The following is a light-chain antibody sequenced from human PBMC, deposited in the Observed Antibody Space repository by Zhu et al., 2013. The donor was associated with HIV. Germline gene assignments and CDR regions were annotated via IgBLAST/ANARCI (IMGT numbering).Light chain of an antibody. CDR1: QSVSSSY. J-gene: IGKJ5*01. CDR2: GAS. CDR3: QEYNNWPPIT. V-gene: IGKV3-15*01. Sequence: EIVLTQSPATLSLSPGERATLSCRASQSVSSSYLAWYQQEPGQAPRLLIHGASTRATGVPARFSGSGSGTEFTLTISSLQSEDFALYYCQEYNNWPPITFGQGTRLEIK.